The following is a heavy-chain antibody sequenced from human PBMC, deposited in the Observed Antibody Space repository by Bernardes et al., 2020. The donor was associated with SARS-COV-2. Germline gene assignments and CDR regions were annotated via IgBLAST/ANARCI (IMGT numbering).Heavy chain of an antibody. CDR1: GFSFNSYT. CDR2: ISSSGTYI. V-gene: IGHV3-21*01. J-gene: IGHJ3*01. Sequence: GGSLRLSCAASGFSFNSYTINWVRQAPGKGLEWVSSISSSGTYIYYADSVKGRFTISRDNAKDSLYLQMNSLRAEDTAVYYCAREVVWDDVGNAFDVWGQGTMVTVSS. CDR3: AREVVWDDVGNAFDV. D-gene: IGHD1-1*01.